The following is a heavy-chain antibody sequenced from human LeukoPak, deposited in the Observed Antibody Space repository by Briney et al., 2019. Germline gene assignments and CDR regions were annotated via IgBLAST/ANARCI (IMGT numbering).Heavy chain of an antibody. CDR3: ATDSSSWNIFDN. Sequence: GGSLRLSCAASGFTFTTYTMTWVRQAPGEGLNWISPISGSGYSTFYSESVKGRFSISRDNSKNSVYLQMTNLTAGDTAVYFCATDSSSWNIFDNWGQGTLVTVSS. CDR1: GFTFTTYT. CDR2: ISGSGYST. V-gene: IGHV3-23*01. J-gene: IGHJ4*02. D-gene: IGHD2-15*01.